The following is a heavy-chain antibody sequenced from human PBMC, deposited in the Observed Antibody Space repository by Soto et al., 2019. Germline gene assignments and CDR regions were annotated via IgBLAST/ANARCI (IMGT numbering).Heavy chain of an antibody. CDR1: GDSISSDYYH. V-gene: IGHV4-30-4*08. D-gene: IGHD4-17*01. CDR2: IHHSGSI. J-gene: IGHJ6*03. Sequence: SETLSLTCTVSGDSISSDYYHWTWIRQSPGKGLEWIGYIHHSGSILYNPSLKSRVTISVDTSKNQFSLKLSSVTAADTAVYYCARHVPGDYYYMDVWGKGTTVTVSS. CDR3: ARHVPGDYYYMDV.